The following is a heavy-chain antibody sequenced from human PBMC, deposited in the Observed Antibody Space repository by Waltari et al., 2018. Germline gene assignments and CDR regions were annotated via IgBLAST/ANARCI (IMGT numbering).Heavy chain of an antibody. D-gene: IGHD2-2*01. CDR2: IFYTGNT. CDR1: GGSIRGFY. J-gene: IGHJ5*02. V-gene: IGHV4-59*01. Sequence: VLLEESGPGLVKPSETLCLICTVSGGSIRGFYWIWIRTPPGRGLEYLGDIFYTGNTNSIPSLMIRVIISVDTSRNQFALKMRSLTAADTAVYYCARLGGDRFGSLRHCGPASCTTWIDPWGRGTLVTVSS. CDR3: ARLGGDRFGSLRHCGPASCTTWIDP.